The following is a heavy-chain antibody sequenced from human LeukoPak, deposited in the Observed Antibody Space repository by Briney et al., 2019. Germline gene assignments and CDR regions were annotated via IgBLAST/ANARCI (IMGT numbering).Heavy chain of an antibody. CDR1: GFTFSSYW. Sequence: GGSLRLSCAASGFTFSSYWMSWVRQAPGKGLEWVADIQENGGEKYYIDSVKGRFTISRDNAKNSLYLQMNSLRVEDTAVYYCARVSTAVSLAIDYWGQGTLVTVST. V-gene: IGHV3-7*02. CDR2: IQENGGEK. CDR3: ARVSTAVSLAIDY. D-gene: IGHD6-13*01. J-gene: IGHJ4*02.